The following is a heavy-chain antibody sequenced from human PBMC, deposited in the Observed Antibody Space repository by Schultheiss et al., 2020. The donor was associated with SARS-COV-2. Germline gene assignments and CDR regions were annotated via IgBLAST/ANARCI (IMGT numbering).Heavy chain of an antibody. D-gene: IGHD3-9*01. Sequence: SETLSLTCTVSGGSISSSSYYWGWIRQPPGKGLEWIGSIYYSGSTYYNPSLKSRVTISVDTSKNQFSLKPSSVTAADTAVYYCARQPDVLRYFRRSGGMDVLGQGTTVTVSS. CDR3: ARQPDVLRYFRRSGGMDV. J-gene: IGHJ6*02. V-gene: IGHV4-39*01. CDR1: GGSISSSSYY. CDR2: IYYSGST.